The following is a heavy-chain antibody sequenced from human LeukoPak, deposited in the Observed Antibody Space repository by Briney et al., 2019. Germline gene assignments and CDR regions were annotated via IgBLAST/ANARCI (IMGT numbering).Heavy chain of an antibody. CDR1: GYTFTSYG. CDR2: INPSDGDT. CDR3: AREKALTYYFDY. V-gene: IGHV1-46*01. D-gene: IGHD2-21*02. J-gene: IGHJ4*02. Sequence: ASVKVSCKASGYTFTSYGISWVRQAPGQGLEWLGRINPSDGDTHYAQKFQGRVTMTRDTSTSTVYMDLSSLTSEDTAVYNCAREKALTYYFDYWGQGTLVSVSS.